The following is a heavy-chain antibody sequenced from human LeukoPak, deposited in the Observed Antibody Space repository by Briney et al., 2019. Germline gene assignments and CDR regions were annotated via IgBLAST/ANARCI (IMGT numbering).Heavy chain of an antibody. V-gene: IGHV4-4*02. D-gene: IGHD2-2*02. Sequence: SETLSLTCAVSGGSISSSNWWSWVRQPPGKGLEWIGEIYHSGSTIYNPSLKSRVTISVDKSKNQFSLKLSSVTAADTAVYYCARTQATFPYCSSTSCYKGGFDYWGQGTLVTVSS. CDR1: GGSISSSNW. CDR3: ARTQATFPYCSSTSCYKGGFDY. CDR2: IYHSGST. J-gene: IGHJ4*02.